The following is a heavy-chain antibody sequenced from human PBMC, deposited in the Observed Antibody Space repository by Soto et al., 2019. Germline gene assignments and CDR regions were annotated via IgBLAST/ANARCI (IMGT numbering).Heavy chain of an antibody. V-gene: IGHV4-61*01. Sequence: QVQLQESGPGLVKPSETLSLTCTVSGGSVSSGSYYWSWIRQPPGKGLEWIGYIYYSGSTNYNPSLKSRVTISVDTSKNQFSLKLSSVTAADTAVYYCATLRSYCSSTSCYTGYYYYYGMDVWGQGTTVTVSS. CDR3: ATLRSYCSSTSCYTGYYYYYGMDV. CDR2: IYYSGST. CDR1: GGSVSSGSYY. D-gene: IGHD2-2*02. J-gene: IGHJ6*02.